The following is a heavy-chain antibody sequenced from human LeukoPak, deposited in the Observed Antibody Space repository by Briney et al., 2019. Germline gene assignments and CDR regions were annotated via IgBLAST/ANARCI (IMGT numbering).Heavy chain of an antibody. CDR2: ISGSGGST. V-gene: IGHV3-23*01. Sequence: GGSLRLSCAASGFTFSSYGMHWVRQAPGKGLEWVSAISGSGGSTYYADSVKGRFTISRDNSKNTLYLQMNSLRAEDTAVYYCAKTYVTTVTTNDYWGQGTLVTVSS. D-gene: IGHD4-17*01. CDR3: AKTYVTTVTTNDY. J-gene: IGHJ4*02. CDR1: GFTFSSYG.